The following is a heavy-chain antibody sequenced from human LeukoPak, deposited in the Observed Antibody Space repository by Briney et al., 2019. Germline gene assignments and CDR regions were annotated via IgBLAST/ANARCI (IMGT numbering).Heavy chain of an antibody. CDR3: ARLRLIAAAGINYYYGMDV. D-gene: IGHD6-13*01. V-gene: IGHV1-69*01. Sequence: GASVTVSCKASGGTFSSYAISWVRQAPGQGLEWMGGIIPIFGTANYAQKFQGRVTITADESTSTAYMELSSLRSEDTAVYYCARLRLIAAAGINYYYGMDVWGQGTTVTVSS. CDR1: GGTFSSYA. CDR2: IIPIFGTA. J-gene: IGHJ6*02.